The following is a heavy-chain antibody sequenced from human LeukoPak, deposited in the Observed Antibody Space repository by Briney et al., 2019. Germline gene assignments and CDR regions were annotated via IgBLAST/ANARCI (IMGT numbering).Heavy chain of an antibody. CDR2: INPNSGGT. CDR3: ARGEYSASWFDP. Sequence: ASVKVSCKASGYTFTGYYMHWVRQAPGQGLEWMGWINPNSGGTNYAQKFQGRVTMTRDTSISTAYMELSRPRSDDTAVYYCARGEYSASWFDPWGQGTLVTVSS. J-gene: IGHJ5*02. CDR1: GYTFTGYY. D-gene: IGHD2/OR15-2a*01. V-gene: IGHV1-2*02.